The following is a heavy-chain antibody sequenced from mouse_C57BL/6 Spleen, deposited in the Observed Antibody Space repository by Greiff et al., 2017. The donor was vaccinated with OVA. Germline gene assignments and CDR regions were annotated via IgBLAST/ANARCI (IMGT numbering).Heavy chain of an antibody. Sequence: QVHVKQPGTELVKPGASVKLSCKASGYTFTSYWMHWVKQRPGQGLEWIGNINPSNGGTNYNEKFKSKATLTVDKSSSTAYMQLSSLTSEDSAVYYCARLGGNVYAMDYWGQGTSVTVSS. J-gene: IGHJ4*01. CDR3: ARLGGNVYAMDY. D-gene: IGHD2-1*01. V-gene: IGHV1-53*01. CDR1: GYTFTSYW. CDR2: INPSNGGT.